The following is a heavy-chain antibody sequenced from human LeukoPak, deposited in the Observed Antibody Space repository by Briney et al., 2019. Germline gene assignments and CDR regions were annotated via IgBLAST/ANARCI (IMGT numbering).Heavy chain of an antibody. V-gene: IGHV3-48*02. D-gene: IGHD2-15*01. CDR1: GFTFTSYN. J-gene: IGHJ3*02. CDR3: ARDSVSFPHDAFDI. Sequence: GGSLRLSCAVSGFTFTSYNMNWVRQAPGKGLEWIAYISGGSSTIFYADSVKGRFTISRDNGRNSLYLQMNSLRDEDTAVYYCARDSVSFPHDAFDIWGQGTVVAVSS. CDR2: ISGGSSTI.